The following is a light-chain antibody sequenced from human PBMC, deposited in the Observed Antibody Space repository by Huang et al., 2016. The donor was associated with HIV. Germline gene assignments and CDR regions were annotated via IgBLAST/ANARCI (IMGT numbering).Light chain of an antibody. CDR3: QERGNWPRFS. Sequence: EIVLTQSPATLSLSPGERATLSCRASQSVREYLAWYQHKPGQAPRLLIYEASQRATGIPDRCSGSGSGTDFTLTISSLEPEDFAVYYCQERGNWPRFSFGPGTKVDIK. J-gene: IGKJ3*01. V-gene: IGKV3-11*01. CDR1: QSVREY. CDR2: EAS.